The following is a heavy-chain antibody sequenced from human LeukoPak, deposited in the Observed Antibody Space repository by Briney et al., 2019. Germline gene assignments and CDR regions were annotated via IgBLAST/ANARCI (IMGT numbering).Heavy chain of an antibody. V-gene: IGHV4-59*12. J-gene: IGHJ4*02. Sequence: SETLSLTCTVSGGSISSYYWSWIRQPPGKGLEWIGYIYYSGSTNYNPSLKSRVTISVDTSKNQFSLKLSSVTAADTAVYYCARDAAQDRFFDYWGQGTLVTVSS. CDR1: GGSISSYY. CDR2: IYYSGST. D-gene: IGHD3-16*02. CDR3: ARDAAQDRFFDY.